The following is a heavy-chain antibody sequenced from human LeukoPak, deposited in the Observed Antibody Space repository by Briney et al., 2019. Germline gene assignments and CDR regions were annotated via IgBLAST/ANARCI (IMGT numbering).Heavy chain of an antibody. V-gene: IGHV1-18*01. D-gene: IGHD2-15*01. CDR2: VSAYADDT. J-gene: IGHJ4*02. CDR1: GYTFISYG. CDR3: ARDCIGCHGFDY. Sequence: AASVKVSCKASGYTFISYGISWVRQAPGQGLEWMGWVSAYADDTNYVQKFQGRVTMTTDTSTSTAYMEPRSLRFDDTAVYYCARDCIGCHGFDYWGQGTLVTVSS.